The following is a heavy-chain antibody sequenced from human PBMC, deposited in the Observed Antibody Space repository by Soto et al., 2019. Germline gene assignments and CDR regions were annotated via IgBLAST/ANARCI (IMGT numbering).Heavy chain of an antibody. Sequence: ASVKVSCKASGYTFTNYYIHWVRQAPGQGLEWMGMINPSGGSTDYAQKFQGRVTMTTDTFATTVYMELSSLRSDDTAVYYCARPPFPGCINGVCYPCDHWGQGTLVTVSS. V-gene: IGHV1-46*01. D-gene: IGHD2-8*01. J-gene: IGHJ4*02. CDR2: INPSGGST. CDR3: ARPPFPGCINGVCYPCDH. CDR1: GYTFTNYY.